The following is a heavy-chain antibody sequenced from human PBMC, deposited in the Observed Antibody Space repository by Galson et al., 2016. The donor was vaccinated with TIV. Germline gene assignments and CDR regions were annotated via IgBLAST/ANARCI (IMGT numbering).Heavy chain of an antibody. CDR3: ARTLNSYYFDY. V-gene: IGHV3-30-3*01. CDR2: ISYDGSN. J-gene: IGHJ4*02. Sequence: SLRLSCAASGFTFSSYPMNWVRQAPGKGLEWVAVISYDGSNNADSVKGRFTISRDKSKNTLYLQMNSLRVEDTAVHYCARTLNSYYFDYWGQGTLVTVSS. CDR1: GFTFSSYP.